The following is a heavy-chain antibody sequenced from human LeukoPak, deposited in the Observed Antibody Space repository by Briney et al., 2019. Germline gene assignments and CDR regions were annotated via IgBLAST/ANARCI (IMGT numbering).Heavy chain of an antibody. V-gene: IGHV3-66*01. J-gene: IGHJ4*02. CDR1: GFTVSSNY. CDR3: ARANTVWFGELLPNGGYYFDY. D-gene: IGHD3-10*01. CDR2: IYRGGST. Sequence: PGGSLRLSCAASGFTVSSNYMSWVRQAPGKGLEWVSVIYRGGSTYYADSVKGRFTISRDNSKNTLYLQMNSLRAEDTAVYYCARANTVWFGELLPNGGYYFDYWGQGTLVTVSS.